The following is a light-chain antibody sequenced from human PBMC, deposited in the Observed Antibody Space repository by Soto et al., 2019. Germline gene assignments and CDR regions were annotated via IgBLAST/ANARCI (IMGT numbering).Light chain of an antibody. Sequence: DIVMTQSPDSLAVSLGGRATINCKSSQSVLYSPDNKNYLAWYQQKAGQPPNLLIYWASTRESGVPDRFSGSGSGTDFTLTISRLQAEDVAVYSCQQYYSTPPGTFVQGTKLEIK. CDR2: WAS. CDR1: QSVLYSPDNKNY. V-gene: IGKV4-1*01. J-gene: IGKJ2*02. CDR3: QQYYSTPPGT.